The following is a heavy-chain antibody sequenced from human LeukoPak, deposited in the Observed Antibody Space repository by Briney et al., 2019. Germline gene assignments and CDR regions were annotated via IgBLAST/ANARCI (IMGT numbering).Heavy chain of an antibody. Sequence: ASVKVSCKASGYTFTGYYMHWVRQAPGQGLEWMGWINPNSGGTNYAQKLQGRVTMTRDTSISTAYMELSRLRSDDTAVYYCARRGLKATGVVDYWGQGTLVTVSS. J-gene: IGHJ4*02. CDR2: INPNSGGT. D-gene: IGHD5-12*01. V-gene: IGHV1-2*02. CDR1: GYTFTGYY. CDR3: ARRGLKATGVVDY.